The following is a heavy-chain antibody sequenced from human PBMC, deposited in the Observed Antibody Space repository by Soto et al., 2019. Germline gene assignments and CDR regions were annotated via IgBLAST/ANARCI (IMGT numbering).Heavy chain of an antibody. CDR1: GFTFSDYY. Sequence: GSLRLSCAASGFTFSDYYMSWIRQAPGKGLEWVSYITSSGSTIYYADSVKGRFTISRDNSKNTLYLQMDSLRAEDTAVYYCAKDSERSGYYYSDYWGQGTLVTVSS. CDR3: AKDSERSGYYYSDY. J-gene: IGHJ4*02. D-gene: IGHD3-22*01. CDR2: ITSSGSTI. V-gene: IGHV3-11*04.